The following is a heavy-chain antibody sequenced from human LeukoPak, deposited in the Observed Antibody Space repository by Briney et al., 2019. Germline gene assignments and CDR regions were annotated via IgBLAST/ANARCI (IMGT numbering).Heavy chain of an antibody. CDR1: GGTFSSYA. Sequence: RASVKVSCKASGGTFSSYAIGWVRQAPGQGLEWMGGIIPIFGTANYAQKFQGRVTITADESTSTAYMELSSLRSEDTAVYYCARTPSPYYYDSSGWYWYFDLWGRGTLVTVSS. CDR3: ARTPSPYYYDSSGWYWYFDL. J-gene: IGHJ2*01. D-gene: IGHD3-22*01. CDR2: IIPIFGTA. V-gene: IGHV1-69*01.